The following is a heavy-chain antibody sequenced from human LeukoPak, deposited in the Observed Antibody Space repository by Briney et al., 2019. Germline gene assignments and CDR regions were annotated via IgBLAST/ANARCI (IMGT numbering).Heavy chain of an antibody. Sequence: GGSLRLSCAASGFTFSSYSMNWVRQAPGKGLEWVSSISSSSGYIYYADSVKGRFTISRDNAKNPLYLQMNSLRAKDTAVYYCARAQAWGQGTLVTVSS. CDR1: GFTFSSYS. CDR2: ISSSSGYI. V-gene: IGHV3-21*01. CDR3: ARAQA. J-gene: IGHJ5*02.